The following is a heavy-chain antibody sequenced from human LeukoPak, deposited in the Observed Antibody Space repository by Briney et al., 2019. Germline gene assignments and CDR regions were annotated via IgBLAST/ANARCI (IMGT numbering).Heavy chain of an antibody. D-gene: IGHD6-13*01. CDR3: ARTHPVYSSSWYDPDYYFDY. CDR1: GYTFTSYD. CDR2: ISAYNGNT. V-gene: IGHV1-18*01. Sequence: GASVKVSCKASGYTFTSYDINWVRQATGQGLEWMGWISAYNGNTNYAQKFQGRVTMTTDTSTSTAYMELRSLRSDDTAVYYCARTHPVYSSSWYDPDYYFDYWGQGTLVTVSS. J-gene: IGHJ4*02.